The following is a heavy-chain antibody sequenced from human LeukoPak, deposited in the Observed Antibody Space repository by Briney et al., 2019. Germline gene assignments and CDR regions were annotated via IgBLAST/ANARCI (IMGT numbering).Heavy chain of an antibody. CDR1: GGTFSSYA. CDR2: IIPILGIA. D-gene: IGHD3-22*01. Sequence: VKVSCKASGGTFSSYAIIWVRQAPGQGLEWMGRIIPILGIANYAQKFQGRVTITADKSTSTAYMELCSLRSEDTAVYYSARDPASYYYDSSGLNDYWGQGTLVTVSS. V-gene: IGHV1-69*04. CDR3: ARDPASYYYDSSGLNDY. J-gene: IGHJ4*02.